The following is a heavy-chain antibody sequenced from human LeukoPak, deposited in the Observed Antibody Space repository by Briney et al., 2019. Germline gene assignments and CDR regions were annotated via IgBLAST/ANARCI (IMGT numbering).Heavy chain of an antibody. CDR3: VRAHSIHNYHYGIDV. CDR1: GFTFSDFA. CDR2: ISSNGIST. D-gene: IGHD3-3*01. J-gene: IGHJ6*02. Sequence: GGSLRLSCTASGFTFSDFAMHWLRQAPGQGLEYVSTISSNGISTYYANSVKGRFTISRDNSKNTLYLQRSSLRADDTAVYYCVRAHSIHNYHYGIDVWGHGTTVTVSS. V-gene: IGHV3-64*01.